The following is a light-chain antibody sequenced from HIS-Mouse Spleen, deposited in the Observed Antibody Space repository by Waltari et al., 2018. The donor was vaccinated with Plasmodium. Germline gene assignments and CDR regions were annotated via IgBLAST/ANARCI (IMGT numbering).Light chain of an antibody. V-gene: IGKV3-20*01. Sequence: EIVLTQSPGTLSLSPGERATLSCRASQSVSSSYLAWYQQKPGQTPRLLILGASSRATGIPDRFSSSGSGTDFTLTISRLEPEDFAVYYCQQYGSSPITFGQGTRLEIK. CDR1: QSVSSSY. CDR3: QQYGSSPIT. J-gene: IGKJ5*01. CDR2: GAS.